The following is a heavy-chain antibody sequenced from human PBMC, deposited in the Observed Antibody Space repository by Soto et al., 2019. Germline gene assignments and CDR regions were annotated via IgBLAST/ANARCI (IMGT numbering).Heavy chain of an antibody. V-gene: IGHV4-39*01. D-gene: IGHD3-3*02. Sequence: QLQLQESGPGLVKPSETLSLTCTVSGGSISSSTYFWGWIRQPPGKGLEWIGSIHYSGSTFYNPSLKNRVTISVDTSKNQFSLKLSSVTAADTAVYYCARLSHRNWYFDLWGRGTLVTVSS. CDR1: GGSISSSTYF. J-gene: IGHJ2*01. CDR2: IHYSGST. CDR3: ARLSHRNWYFDL.